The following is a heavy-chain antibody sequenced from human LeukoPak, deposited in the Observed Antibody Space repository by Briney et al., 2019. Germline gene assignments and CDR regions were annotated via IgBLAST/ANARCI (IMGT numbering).Heavy chain of an antibody. CDR1: GFTFSSYS. V-gene: IGHV3-21*01. J-gene: IGHJ6*03. D-gene: IGHD3-10*01. Sequence: PGGSLRLSCAASGFTFSSYSMNWVRQAPGKGLEWVSSISSSSSYIYYADSVKGRFTISRDNAKNSLYLQMNSLRAEDTAVYCCARVGRVLLWFGEPIPNYYYYMDVWGKGTTVTVSS. CDR2: ISSSSSYI. CDR3: ARVGRVLLWFGEPIPNYYYYMDV.